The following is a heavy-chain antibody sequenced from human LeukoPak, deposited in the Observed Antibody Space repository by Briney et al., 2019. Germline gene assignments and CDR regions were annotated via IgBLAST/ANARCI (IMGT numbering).Heavy chain of an antibody. CDR3: AEVQGLYGRSGYPFDY. CDR2: ISGSGGST. V-gene: IGHV3-23*01. D-gene: IGHD3-22*01. CDR1: GFTFNSFA. J-gene: IGHJ4*02. Sequence: GGSLRLSCAASGFTFNSFAMRWVRQAPGKGREGGSGISGSGGSTYYADSVKGRFTISRDNTKNTLYLKRNSVRAADTAVYECAEVQGLYGRSGYPFDYWGEGTLVSVPS.